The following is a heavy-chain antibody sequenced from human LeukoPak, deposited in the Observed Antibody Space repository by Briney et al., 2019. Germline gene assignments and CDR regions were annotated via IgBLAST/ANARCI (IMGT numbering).Heavy chain of an antibody. D-gene: IGHD2-2*01. CDR2: IYTSGST. V-gene: IGHV4-4*07. CDR3: ARGYCSSTSCYGAAFDI. Sequence: SETLSLTCTVSGGSISSYYWSWIRQPAGKGLEWIGRIYTSGSTNYNPSLKSRVTMSVDTSKNQFSLKLSSVTAADTAVYYCARGYCSSTSCYGAAFDIWGQGTMVTVSS. J-gene: IGHJ3*02. CDR1: GGSISSYY.